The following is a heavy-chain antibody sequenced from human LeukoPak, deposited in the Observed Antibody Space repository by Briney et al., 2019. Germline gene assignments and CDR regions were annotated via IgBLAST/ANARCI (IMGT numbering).Heavy chain of an antibody. V-gene: IGHV3-30*03. CDR2: ISYDGSNK. Sequence: GRSLRLSCAASGFTFSSYGMHWVRQAPGKGLEWGAVISYDGSNKYYADSVKGRFTISRDNSKNTLYLQMNSLRAEDTAVYYCAIAHIVVVPAAGDYWGRGTLVTVSS. J-gene: IGHJ4*02. D-gene: IGHD2-2*01. CDR1: GFTFSSYG. CDR3: AIAHIVVVPAAGDY.